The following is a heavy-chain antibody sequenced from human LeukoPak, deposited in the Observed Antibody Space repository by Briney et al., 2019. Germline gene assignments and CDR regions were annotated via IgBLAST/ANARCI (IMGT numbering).Heavy chain of an antibody. CDR3: ARGHPIVVVVAATGWFDP. CDR2: ISAYNGNT. V-gene: IGHV1-18*01. CDR1: GYTFTSYG. Sequence: AASVKVSCKASGYTFTSYGISWVRQAPGQGLEWMGWISAYNGNTNYAQRLQGRVTMTTDTSTSTAYMELRSLRSDDTAVYYCARGHPIVVVVAATGWFDPWGQGTLVTVSS. J-gene: IGHJ5*02. D-gene: IGHD2-15*01.